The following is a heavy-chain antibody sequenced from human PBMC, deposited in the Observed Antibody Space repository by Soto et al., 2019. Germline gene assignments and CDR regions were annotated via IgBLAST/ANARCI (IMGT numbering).Heavy chain of an antibody. J-gene: IGHJ5*02. CDR1: GITFSGSA. Sequence: EVQLVESGGGLVQPGGSLRLSCAASGITFSGSAIHWVRQASGKGLEWLGLIRSKANNYATAYGASVKGRFTISRDDSKNTAYLQMNSLKTEDTAIYYCSRQMFSPDNHWGQGTLVTVSS. D-gene: IGHD3-10*02. CDR2: IRSKANNYAT. CDR3: SRQMFSPDNH. V-gene: IGHV3-73*01.